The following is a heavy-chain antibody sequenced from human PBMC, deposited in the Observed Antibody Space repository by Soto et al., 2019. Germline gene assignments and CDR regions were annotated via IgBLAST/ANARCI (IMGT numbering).Heavy chain of an antibody. J-gene: IGHJ6*02. D-gene: IGHD1-20*01. CDR3: AREGGITGTSKAPGYYYYYGMDV. Sequence: GGSLRLSCAASGFTFSSYGMHWVRQAAGKGLEWVAVIWYDGSNKYYADSVKGRFTISRDNSKNTLYLQMNSLRAEDTAVYYCAREGGITGTSKAPGYYYYYGMDVWGQGATVTVSS. CDR2: IWYDGSNK. CDR1: GFTFSSYG. V-gene: IGHV3-33*01.